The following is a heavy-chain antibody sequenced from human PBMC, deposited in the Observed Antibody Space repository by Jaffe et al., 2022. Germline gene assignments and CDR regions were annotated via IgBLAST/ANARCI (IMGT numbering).Heavy chain of an antibody. J-gene: IGHJ5*02. CDR2: IKQDGSEK. CDR3: ARVGYGYLDWFDP. Sequence: EVQLVESGGGLVQPGGSLRLSCAASGFTFSSYWMSWVRQAPGKGLEWVANIKQDGSEKYYVDSVKGRFTISRDNAKNSLYLQMNSLRAEDTAVYYCARVGYGYLDWFDPWGQGTLVTVSS. D-gene: IGHD5-18*01. CDR1: GFTFSSYW. V-gene: IGHV3-7*05.